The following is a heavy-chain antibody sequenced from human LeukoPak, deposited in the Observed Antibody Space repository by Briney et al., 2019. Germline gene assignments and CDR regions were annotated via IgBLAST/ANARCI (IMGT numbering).Heavy chain of an antibody. Sequence: SETLSLTCTVSGYSISSGYYWGWIRQPPGKGLEWIASIYHSGSTYYNSSLKSRVTMSVDTSKNQFSLKLSSVTAADTAVYYCAREPYYYESSGSTAPWGQGTLVTVSP. CDR2: IYHSGST. CDR1: GYSISSGYY. D-gene: IGHD3-22*01. J-gene: IGHJ5*02. CDR3: AREPYYYESSGSTAP. V-gene: IGHV4-38-2*02.